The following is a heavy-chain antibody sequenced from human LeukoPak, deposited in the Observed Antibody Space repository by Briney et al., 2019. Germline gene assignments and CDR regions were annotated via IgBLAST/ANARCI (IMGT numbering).Heavy chain of an antibody. J-gene: IGHJ4*02. CDR3: ARDNWGSLDY. D-gene: IGHD7-27*01. Sequence: SETLSLTCTVSGSSISTHSWGWVRQPPGKGLEWIGYDSNNGNINFNPALKSRVTISVDTSKRQFSLELRSVTAADTAINFCARDNWGSLDYWGQGILVTVSS. CDR1: GSSISTHS. V-gene: IGHV4-59*11. CDR2: DSNNGNI.